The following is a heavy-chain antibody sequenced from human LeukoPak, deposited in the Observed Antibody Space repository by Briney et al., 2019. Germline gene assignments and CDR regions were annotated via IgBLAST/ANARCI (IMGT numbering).Heavy chain of an antibody. J-gene: IGHJ6*03. D-gene: IGHD2-8*01. CDR1: RFTVSRYG. Sequence: GGSLRLSCAASRFTVSRYGMHWVRQAPGKGLEWVAYIQYDVSNEQYADSGKGRFSISRASSKNILYLQMNSLRAEDTAVYYCAKDRCSNGVGCYYYYMDVWGKGTTVTISS. CDR3: AKDRCSNGVGCYYYYMDV. V-gene: IGHV3-30*02. CDR2: IQYDVSNE.